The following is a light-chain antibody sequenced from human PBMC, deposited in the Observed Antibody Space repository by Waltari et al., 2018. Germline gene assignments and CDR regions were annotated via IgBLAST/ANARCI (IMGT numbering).Light chain of an antibody. Sequence: ELVLTQSPATLSVYPGEEVTLSCRASQRVANNLAWYRVRPGKAPRLVSYDASTVGSGIPARFRGSGSGTEFTLTIRGLQSEDCALYYCQQYNDWDSFGQGTKREI. CDR2: DAS. CDR3: QQYNDWDS. V-gene: IGKV3-15*01. CDR1: QRVANN. J-gene: IGKJ2*03.